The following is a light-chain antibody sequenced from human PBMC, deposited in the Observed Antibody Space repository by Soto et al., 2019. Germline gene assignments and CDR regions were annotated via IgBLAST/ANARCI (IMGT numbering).Light chain of an antibody. J-gene: IGKJ4*01. CDR2: GAS. V-gene: IGKV3-15*01. CDR3: QQYNNWPLT. CDR1: QSVSSN. Sequence: EIVMTQSPATLSVSPWERATLSCRASQSVSSNLAWYQQKPGQAPRLLIYGASTGATGIPARFSGSGSGTEFTLTISSLQSEDFAVYYCQQYNNWPLTFGGGTKVDIK.